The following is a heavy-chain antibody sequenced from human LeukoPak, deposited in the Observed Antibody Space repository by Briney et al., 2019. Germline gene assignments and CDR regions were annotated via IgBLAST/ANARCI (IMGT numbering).Heavy chain of an antibody. Sequence: SETLSLTCTVSGGSISSGSYYWSWIRQPAGKGLEWIGRIYTSGSTNYNPSLKSRVTISVDTSKNQFSLKLSSVTAADTAVYYCARELPGRDGYKAFDYWGQGTLVTVSS. J-gene: IGHJ4*02. D-gene: IGHD5-24*01. CDR3: ARELPGRDGYKAFDY. CDR1: GGSISSGSYY. CDR2: IYTSGST. V-gene: IGHV4-61*02.